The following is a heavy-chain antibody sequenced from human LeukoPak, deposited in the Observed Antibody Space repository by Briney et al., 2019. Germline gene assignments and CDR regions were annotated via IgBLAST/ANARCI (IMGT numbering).Heavy chain of an antibody. J-gene: IGHJ5*02. CDR2: MNPNSGNT. D-gene: IGHD3-22*01. CDR1: GYTFTSYD. CDR3: ARGGYYDSSGYARNWFDP. Sequence: ASVKVSCKASGYTFTSYDINWVRQATGQGLEWMGWMNPNSGNTGYAQKFQGRVTMTRNTSIGTAYMELSSLRSEDTAVYYCARGGYYDSSGYARNWFDPWGQGTLVTVSS. V-gene: IGHV1-8*01.